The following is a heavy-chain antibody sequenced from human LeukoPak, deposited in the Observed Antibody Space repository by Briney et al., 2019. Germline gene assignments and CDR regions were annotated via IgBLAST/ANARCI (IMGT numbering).Heavy chain of an antibody. J-gene: IGHJ4*02. CDR2: IYYSGST. CDR1: GGSISSYY. V-gene: IGHV4-59*01. D-gene: IGHD6-19*01. CDR3: ARASNGSDLDY. Sequence: PSETLSLTCTVSGGSISSYYWSCVRQPPGKGLEWIGYIYYSGSTNYNPSLKSRVTISVDTSKNQFSLKLSSVTAADTAVYYCARASNGSDLDYWGQGTLVTVSS.